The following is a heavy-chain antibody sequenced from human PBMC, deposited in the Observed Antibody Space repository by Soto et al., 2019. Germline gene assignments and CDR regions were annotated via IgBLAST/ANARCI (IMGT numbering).Heavy chain of an antibody. CDR1: GDTLTELS. CDR2: FDPEDGET. D-gene: IGHD6-19*01. J-gene: IGHJ5*02. CDR3: ATGMYSSGNWFDP. Sequence: ASVKVCCKVSGDTLTELSMHWVRQAPGKGLEWMGGFDPEDGETIYAQKFQGRVTMTEDTSTDTAYMELSSLRSEDTAVYYCATGMYSSGNWFDPWGQGTLVTVS. V-gene: IGHV1-24*01.